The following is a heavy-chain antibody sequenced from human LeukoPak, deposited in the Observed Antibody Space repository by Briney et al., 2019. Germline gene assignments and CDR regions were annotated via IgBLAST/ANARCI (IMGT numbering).Heavy chain of an antibody. CDR3: ETTQRPSGRYGNDFDI. D-gene: IGHD6-19*01. Sequence: PGGSLRLSCAASGFTFSSYWMSWVRQAPGKGLDWVAHIKEEGREKYYVDSVKGRFTITRDNARTSLYLQMNSLRDEDTAVYYCETTQRPSGRYGNDFDIWGQGTMVTVSS. CDR2: IKEEGREK. J-gene: IGHJ3*02. V-gene: IGHV3-7*03. CDR1: GFTFSSYW.